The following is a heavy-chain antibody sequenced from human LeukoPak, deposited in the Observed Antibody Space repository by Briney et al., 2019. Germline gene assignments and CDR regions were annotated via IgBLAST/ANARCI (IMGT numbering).Heavy chain of an antibody. V-gene: IGHV4-59*08. CDR1: GGSISSYY. Sequence: KTSETLSLTCTVSGGSISSYYWSWIRQPPGKGLEWIGYIYYSGSTNYNPSLKSRVTISVDTPKNQFSLKLSSVTAADTAVYYCARYCSGGSCYSGQFDYWGQGTLVTVSS. CDR3: ARYCSGGSCYSGQFDY. J-gene: IGHJ4*02. D-gene: IGHD2-15*01. CDR2: IYYSGST.